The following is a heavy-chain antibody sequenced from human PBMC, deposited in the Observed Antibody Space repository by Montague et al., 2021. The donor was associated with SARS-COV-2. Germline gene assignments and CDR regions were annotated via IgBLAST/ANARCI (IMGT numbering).Heavy chain of an antibody. J-gene: IGHJ6*02. D-gene: IGHD3-22*01. CDR1: GGSISSYY. CDR3: ARGGGYYNYGLDV. V-gene: IGHV4-59*01. CDR2: IYYSGST. Sequence: SETLSLTCTVSGGSISSYYWSWIRLPPGRGLERIGYIYYSGSTDSSPYLKRRVTISLDTSTNQFSLKVTSVTAADTAVYYCARGGGYYNYGLDVWGPGTTVTVSS.